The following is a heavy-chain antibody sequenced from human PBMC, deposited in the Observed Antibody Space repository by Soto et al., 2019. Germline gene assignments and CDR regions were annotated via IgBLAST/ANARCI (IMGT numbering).Heavy chain of an antibody. J-gene: IGHJ5*02. V-gene: IGHV4-39*01. CDR1: GGSISSSSYY. CDR3: ARRGYSSSWYEKFDP. CDR2: IYYSGST. Sequence: ETLSLTCTVSGGSISSSSYYWGWIRQPPGKGLEWIGSIYYSGSTYYNPSLKSRVTISVDTSKNQFSLKLSSVTAADTAVYYCARRGYSSSWYEKFDPWGQGTLVTVSS. D-gene: IGHD6-13*01.